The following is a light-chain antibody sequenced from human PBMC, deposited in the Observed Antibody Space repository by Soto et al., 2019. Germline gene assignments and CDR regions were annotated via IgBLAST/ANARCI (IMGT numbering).Light chain of an antibody. CDR2: RNN. V-gene: IGLV1-47*01. CDR1: SSNIGSNY. CDR3: AAWDDSLSAYVV. Sequence: QSVLTQPPSASGTPGQRVTISCSGSSSNIGSNYVYWYQQLPGTAPKLLIYRNNQRPSGVPDRFSGSKSGTSASLAISGLRSKDEADYYCAAWDDSLSAYVVFGGGTKLTVL. J-gene: IGLJ2*01.